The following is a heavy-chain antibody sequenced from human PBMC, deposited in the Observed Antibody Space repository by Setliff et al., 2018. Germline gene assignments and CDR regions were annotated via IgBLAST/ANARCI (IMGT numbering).Heavy chain of an antibody. D-gene: IGHD2-2*01. CDR3: ARHIWGAKMQLPHDVFDI. Sequence: SETLSLTCAVSGYSISNGFYWGWFRQPPGKGLEWFGSMYHSGSTYYSPSLESRVTISVDMSKNHLSLKLSSVTAADAAVYYCARHIWGAKMQLPHDVFDIWGQGTMVTVSS. J-gene: IGHJ3*02. CDR1: GYSISNGFY. CDR2: MYHSGST. V-gene: IGHV4-38-2*01.